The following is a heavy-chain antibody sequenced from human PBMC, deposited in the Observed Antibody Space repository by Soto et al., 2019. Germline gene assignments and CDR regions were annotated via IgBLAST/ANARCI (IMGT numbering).Heavy chain of an antibody. Sequence: SETLSLTCAVYGGSFSGYYWSWIRQPPGKGLEWIGEINHSGSTNYNPSLKSRVTISVDTSKKQFSLKLSSVTAADTAVYYCARSNRITIFGVVIIEAGGYLQHWGQGTLVTVSS. V-gene: IGHV4-34*01. J-gene: IGHJ1*01. CDR1: GGSFSGYY. CDR2: INHSGST. D-gene: IGHD3-3*01. CDR3: ARSNRITIFGVVIIEAGGYLQH.